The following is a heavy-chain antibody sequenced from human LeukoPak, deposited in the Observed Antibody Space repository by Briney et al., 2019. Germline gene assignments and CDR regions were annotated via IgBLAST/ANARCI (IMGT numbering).Heavy chain of an antibody. CDR1: GYTFTSYY. CDR3: AISREPKIDY. CDR2: INPSGGST. J-gene: IGHJ4*02. Sequence: ASVKVSCKASGYTFTSYYMHWVRQAPGQGLEWMGIINPSGGSTSYAQRFKGRVTMTRDTSTSTDYMELSSLRSEDTAVYYCAISREPKIDYWGQGTLVTVSS. V-gene: IGHV1-46*01.